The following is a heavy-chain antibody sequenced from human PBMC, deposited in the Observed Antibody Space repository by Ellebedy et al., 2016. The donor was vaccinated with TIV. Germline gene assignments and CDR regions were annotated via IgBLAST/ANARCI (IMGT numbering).Heavy chain of an antibody. Sequence: SLKISCAASGFTFDDYAMHWVRQDPGKGLEWVSSISWNSGSIGYADSVKGRFTISRDNSRNTLYLQMNSLRAEDTAIYYCARDLWELHFDYYFDSWGQGTLVTVSS. V-gene: IGHV3-9*01. J-gene: IGHJ4*02. CDR1: GFTFDDYA. D-gene: IGHD1-26*01. CDR2: ISWNSGSI. CDR3: ARDLWELHFDYYFDS.